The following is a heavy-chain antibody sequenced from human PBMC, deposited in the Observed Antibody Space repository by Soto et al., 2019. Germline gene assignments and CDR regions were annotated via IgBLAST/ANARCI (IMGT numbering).Heavy chain of an antibody. CDR3: VKDRIPDGRWNFDH. CDR1: GFTFSTFA. CDR2: MYGNGDGA. V-gene: IGHV3-23*01. J-gene: IGHJ4*02. D-gene: IGHD1-1*01. Sequence: EMHLLESGGGLVQPGGSLRLSCAASGFTFSTFAMNWVRQAPGRGLEWVAGMYGNGDGASYADSMKGRVTISRDNSKNTLSLQMNSLRAEDTDVYYCVKDRIPDGRWNFDHWGQGTLVTVS.